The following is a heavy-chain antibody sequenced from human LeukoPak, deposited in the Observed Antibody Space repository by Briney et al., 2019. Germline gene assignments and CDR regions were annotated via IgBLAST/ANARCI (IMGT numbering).Heavy chain of an antibody. CDR1: GFTFSSYW. Sequence: GGSLRLSCAASGFTFSSYWMHWVRQAPGKGLVWVSRINSDGRSTNYADSVKGRFTISRDNAKNTLYPQMNSLRAEDTAIYYCAKDATSSWHQSWLDPWGQGTQVTVSS. V-gene: IGHV3-74*01. D-gene: IGHD6-13*01. CDR3: AKDATSSWHQSWLDP. J-gene: IGHJ5*02. CDR2: INSDGRST.